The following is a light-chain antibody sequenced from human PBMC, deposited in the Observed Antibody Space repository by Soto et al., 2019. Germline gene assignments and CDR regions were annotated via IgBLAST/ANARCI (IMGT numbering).Light chain of an antibody. Sequence: DIQMTQSPSSLSASVGDRVTITCRASQSISKDLNWYQQKPGEAPMLLIYGASILQSGVPSRFSGALSGTDFTLTITNLQPEDFATYFCQQLFTYPPTFGPGTKVDIK. CDR3: QQLFTYPPT. V-gene: IGKV1-39*01. CDR2: GAS. CDR1: QSISKD. J-gene: IGKJ3*01.